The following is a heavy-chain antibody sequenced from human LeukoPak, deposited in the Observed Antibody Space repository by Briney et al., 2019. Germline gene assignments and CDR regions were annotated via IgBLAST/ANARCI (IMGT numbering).Heavy chain of an antibody. D-gene: IGHD4-11*01. CDR2: INSDGSST. V-gene: IGHV3-74*01. CDR1: GFTFSSYW. CDR3: ARGLQVDWYFDL. Sequence: GGSPRLSCAASGFTFSSYWMHWVRQAPGKGLVWVSRINSDGSSTSYADSVKGRFTISRDNAKNTLYLQMNSLRAEDTAVYYCARGLQVDWYFDLWGRGTLVTVSS. J-gene: IGHJ2*01.